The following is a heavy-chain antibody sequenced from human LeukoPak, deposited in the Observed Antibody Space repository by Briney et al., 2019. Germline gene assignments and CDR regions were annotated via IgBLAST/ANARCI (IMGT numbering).Heavy chain of an antibody. D-gene: IGHD6-13*01. J-gene: IGHJ4*02. CDR3: AREAAAGRYFDY. CDR1: GGSISSSSYY. CDR2: IYYSGST. V-gene: IGHV4-39*02. Sequence: SETLSLTCTVSGGSISSSSYYWGWIRQPPGKGLEWIGSIYYSGSTYYNPSLKSRVTISVDTSKNQFSLKLSSVTAADTAVYYCAREAAAGRYFDYWGQGTLVTVSS.